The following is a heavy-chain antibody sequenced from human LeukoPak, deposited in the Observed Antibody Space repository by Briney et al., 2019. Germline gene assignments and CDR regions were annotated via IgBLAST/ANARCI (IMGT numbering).Heavy chain of an antibody. V-gene: IGHV4-39*01. CDR1: GGSISSSSYY. CDR3: ASFYCSGGSCYQYFSYYYMDV. D-gene: IGHD2-15*01. CDR2: IYYSGST. Sequence: SETLSLTCTVSGGSISSSSYYWGWLRQPPGKGLEWIGSIYYSGSTYYNPSLQSRVNISVDTSKNQFSLKLNSVTAADTAVYYCASFYCSGGSCYQYFSYYYMDVWGKGTTVTISS. J-gene: IGHJ6*03.